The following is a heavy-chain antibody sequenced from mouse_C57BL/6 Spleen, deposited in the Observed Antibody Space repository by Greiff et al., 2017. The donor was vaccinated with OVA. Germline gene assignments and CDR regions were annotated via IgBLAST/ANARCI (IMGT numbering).Heavy chain of an antibody. CDR2: IDPEDGET. J-gene: IGHJ2*01. CDR3: ARATVVAPDY. V-gene: IGHV14-2*01. CDR1: GFNIKDYY. D-gene: IGHD1-1*01. Sequence: VQLQQSGAELVKPGASVKLSCTASGFNIKDYYMHWVKQRTEQGLEWIGRIDPEDGETKYAPTFQGKATITAGTASNTAYLQLSSLTSEDTAVYYCARATVVAPDYWGQGTTLTVSS.